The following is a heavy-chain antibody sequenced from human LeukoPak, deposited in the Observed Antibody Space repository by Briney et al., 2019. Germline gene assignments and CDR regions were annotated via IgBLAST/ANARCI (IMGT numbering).Heavy chain of an antibody. V-gene: IGHV3-21*01. CDR1: GFTFSSNS. D-gene: IGHD2-15*01. J-gene: IGHJ4*02. CDR3: ASCSGGSCYLDY. CDR2: TSSSSSYI. Sequence: PGGSLRLSCAASGFTFSSNSMSWVRQAPGKGLEWVSSTSSSSSYIYYAHSVKGRFSNARENAKNTVYQQMSSLRAEETAVYYDASCSGGSCYLDYWGQATLVTVSS.